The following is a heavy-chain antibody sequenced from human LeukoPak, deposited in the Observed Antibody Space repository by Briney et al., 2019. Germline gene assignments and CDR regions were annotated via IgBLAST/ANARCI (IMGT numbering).Heavy chain of an antibody. CDR2: INNDGSYT. Sequence: GGSLRLSCAASGFTFSSYWMHWVRQAPGKGLVWVSRINNDGSYTSYADSVKGRFTISRDNAKNTLYLQMNSPRGEDTAVYYCARETSGHDYWGQGTLVTVSS. CDR1: GFTFSSYW. D-gene: IGHD6-19*01. CDR3: ARETSGHDY. J-gene: IGHJ4*02. V-gene: IGHV3-74*01.